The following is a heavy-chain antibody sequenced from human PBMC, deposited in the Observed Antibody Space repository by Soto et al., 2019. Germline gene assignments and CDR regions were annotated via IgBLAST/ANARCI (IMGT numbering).Heavy chain of an antibody. CDR2: IPYDGSNT. Sequence: QVQLVESGGGVVQPGRSLRLSCVASGFTFSSYGMNWVRQAPGKGLEWVAIIPYDGSNTYYADSVKGRFTISRDNSKNTLYLQMNSLRAEDTSVYYCAKEGGLSGSYYISSSYYFDYWGQGTLVTVSS. CDR1: GFTFSSYG. V-gene: IGHV3-30*18. D-gene: IGHD1-26*01. CDR3: AKEGGLSGSYYISSSYYFDY. J-gene: IGHJ4*02.